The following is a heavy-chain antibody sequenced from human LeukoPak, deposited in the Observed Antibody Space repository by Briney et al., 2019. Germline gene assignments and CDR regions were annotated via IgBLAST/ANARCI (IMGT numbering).Heavy chain of an antibody. CDR1: AFIFNSYA. V-gene: IGHV3-23*01. J-gene: IGHJ4*02. CDR3: AKNIYSGTYYFDY. CDR2: ISGSGGTT. D-gene: IGHD5-12*01. Sequence: PGVSLRLSCAASAFIFNSYATSWVRQAPGEGLEWVSAISGSGGTTYYAASVKGRLTISRDNSKNTLYLQMNSMRAEDRAVYFGAKNIYSGTYYFDYWGQGTLVTVSS.